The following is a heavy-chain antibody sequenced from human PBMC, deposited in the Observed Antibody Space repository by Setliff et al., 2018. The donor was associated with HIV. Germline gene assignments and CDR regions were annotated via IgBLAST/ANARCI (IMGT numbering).Heavy chain of an antibody. V-gene: IGHV3-15*01. CDR1: GFTFSNAW. CDR2: IKSKTDGGTT. J-gene: IGHJ4*02. D-gene: IGHD5-12*01. Sequence: GGSLRLSCAASGFTFSNAWMSWVRQAPGKGLEWVGRIKSKTDGGTTDYAAPVIGRFTISRDDSKNTLYLQMNSLKTEDTAMYYCTRSRDIVATPTYWGQGTLVTVSS. CDR3: TRSRDIVATPTY.